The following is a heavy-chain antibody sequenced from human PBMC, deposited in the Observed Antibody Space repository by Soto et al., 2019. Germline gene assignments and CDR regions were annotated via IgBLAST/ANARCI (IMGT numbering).Heavy chain of an antibody. CDR3: ARPTYNSGSPFDY. Sequence: SETLSLTCTVSGGSTSSYYWSWIRQPPGKGLEWIGYIYYSGSTNYNPSLKSRVTISVDTSKNQFSLKLSSVTAADTAVYYCARPTYNSGSPFDYWGQGTLVTV. CDR2: IYYSGST. CDR1: GGSTSSYY. J-gene: IGHJ4*02. V-gene: IGHV4-59*01. D-gene: IGHD1-20*01.